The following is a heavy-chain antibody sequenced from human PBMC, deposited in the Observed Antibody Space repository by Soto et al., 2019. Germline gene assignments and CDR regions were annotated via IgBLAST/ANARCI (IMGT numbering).Heavy chain of an antibody. Sequence: SETLSLTCNVSGGSISSGTSYWAWIRQHPGEGLEWIGHIYFSGTTYYNPSLKSRLSISVDKSKNQFSLKLSSVTAADTAVYYCARVLLRGYEVGAPTQIDYWGQGTLVTVSS. V-gene: IGHV4-39*07. CDR2: IYFSGTT. CDR3: ARVLLRGYEVGAPTQIDY. CDR1: GGSISSGTSY. D-gene: IGHD1-26*01. J-gene: IGHJ4*02.